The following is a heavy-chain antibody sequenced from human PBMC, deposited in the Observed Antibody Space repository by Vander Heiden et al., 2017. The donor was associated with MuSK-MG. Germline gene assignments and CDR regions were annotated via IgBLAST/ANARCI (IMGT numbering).Heavy chain of an antibody. J-gene: IGHJ6*02. Sequence: QVTLKESGPVLVIPTETLTLTGTVPGFPLSHPRMGVSRLRHTPGTAPEWHAHIFSNDEKSYSTSLKSRLTISKDTSKSQVVLTMTNMDPVDTATYYCARIRPGSGWFTHYYYGMDVWGQGTTVTVSS. V-gene: IGHV2-26*01. CDR3: ARIRPGSGWFTHYYYGMDV. D-gene: IGHD6-19*01. CDR1: GFPLSHPRMG. CDR2: IFSNDEK.